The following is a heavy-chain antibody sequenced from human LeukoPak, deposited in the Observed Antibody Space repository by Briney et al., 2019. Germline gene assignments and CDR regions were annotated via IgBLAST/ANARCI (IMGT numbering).Heavy chain of an antibody. CDR2: IDPSDSYT. CDR1: GYSFTSYW. D-gene: IGHD2-15*01. J-gene: IGHJ5*02. CDR3: ARLNLGYCSGGSCYSPGWFDP. V-gene: IGHV5-10-1*01. Sequence: GESLKISYKGSGYSFTSYWISWVRQMPGKGLEWMGRIDPSDSYTNYSPSFQGHVTISADKSISTAYLQWSSLKASDTAMYYCARLNLGYCSGGSCYSPGWFDPWGQGTLVTVSS.